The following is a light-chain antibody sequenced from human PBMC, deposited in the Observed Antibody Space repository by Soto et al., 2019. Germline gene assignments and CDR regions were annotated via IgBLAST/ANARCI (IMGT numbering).Light chain of an antibody. J-gene: IGLJ3*02. CDR1: SIGSKS. CDR2: DDS. Sequence: SYELTQPPSVSVAPGQTARITCGGDSIGSKSVHWYQQKPGQAPVLVVYDDSDRPSGIPERFSGSNSGNSATLTVSRVEAGDEADYYCQVWDISSDHGVFGGGTKLTVL. CDR3: QVWDISSDHGV. V-gene: IGLV3-21*02.